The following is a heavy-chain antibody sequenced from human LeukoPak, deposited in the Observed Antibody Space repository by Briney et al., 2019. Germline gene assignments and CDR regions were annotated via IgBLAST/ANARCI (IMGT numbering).Heavy chain of an antibody. CDR3: ARVRGRVIDSPCNWFDA. D-gene: IGHD2-21*01. CDR2: INQDGTDE. J-gene: IGHJ5*02. Sequence: GGSLRLSCAASEFTFSSYWMSWVRQVPGKGLEWLANINQDGTDERYVDSAKGRFTISRDNARNSLYLQMNSLRVEDTAVYYCARVRGRVIDSPCNWFDAWGQGTLVSVSS. CDR1: EFTFSSYW. V-gene: IGHV3-7*01.